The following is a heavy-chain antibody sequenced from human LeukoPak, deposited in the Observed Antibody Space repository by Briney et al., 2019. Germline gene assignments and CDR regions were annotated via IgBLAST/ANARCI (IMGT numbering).Heavy chain of an antibody. CDR1: GGSISTSSYY. CDR3: ARTRYYYNSRSYGAPYYFDY. Sequence: SETLSLTCTVSGGSISTSSYYWGWVRQPPGKGLEWIGNIFYSGSTYYSPSLKSRVTISLDTSRNQFSLKLNSVTAADTAVYYCARTRYYYNSRSYGAPYYFDYWGQGTLVTVSS. V-gene: IGHV4-39*07. J-gene: IGHJ4*02. CDR2: IFYSGST. D-gene: IGHD3-10*01.